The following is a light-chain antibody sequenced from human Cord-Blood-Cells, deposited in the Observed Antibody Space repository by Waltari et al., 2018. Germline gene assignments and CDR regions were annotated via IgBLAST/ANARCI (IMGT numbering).Light chain of an antibody. CDR2: GAS. CDR3: QQYGSSPLT. J-gene: IGKJ4*01. CDR1: QSVSSSY. Sequence: TGLTQSPGTLSLSPEHRVTLSSRARQSVSSSYLTWYQQKPGQAPRLLIYGASSRATGIPDRFSGSGSGTDFTLTISRLEPEDVAVYYCQQYGSSPLTFGGGTKVEIK. V-gene: IGKV3-20*01.